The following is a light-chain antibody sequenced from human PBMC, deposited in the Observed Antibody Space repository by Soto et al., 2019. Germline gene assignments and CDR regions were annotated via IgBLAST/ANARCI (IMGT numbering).Light chain of an antibody. CDR2: RAS. CDR1: QIINTW. J-gene: IGKJ3*01. V-gene: IGKV1-5*03. CDR3: QQYETYSGT. Sequence: DIQMTQSPSYLSASVGDRVTSTCRASQIINTWLAWYQQKPGKAPKLVIYRASNLVNGVPSRFSGSGSGTEFTLTISSLQPDDFSIYYCQQYETYSGTFGPGTKVDL.